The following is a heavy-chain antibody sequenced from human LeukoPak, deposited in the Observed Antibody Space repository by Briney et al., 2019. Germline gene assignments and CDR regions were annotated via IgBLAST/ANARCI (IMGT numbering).Heavy chain of an antibody. J-gene: IGHJ2*01. V-gene: IGHV4-4*09. CDR2: IYTGGST. CDR3: AGHVFWYFDL. Sequence: PSETLSLTCTVFGGSISSYYWSWIRQPPGKGLEWIGYIYTGGSTNYNPSLKSRVTILVDTSKNQFSLKLSSVTAADTAVYYCAGHVFWYFDLWGRGTLVTASS. CDR1: GGSISSYY.